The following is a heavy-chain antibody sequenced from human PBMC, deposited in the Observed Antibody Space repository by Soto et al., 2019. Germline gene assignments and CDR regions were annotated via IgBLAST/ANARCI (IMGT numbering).Heavy chain of an antibody. Sequence: QVQLVQSGAEVKKPGASVKVSCKASGYTFTDYYMHWVRQAPGQGLEWMGWIDPNSGATYYPQKFQGKVTMTRDTSISTAYMEVSRLTSDDTTVYYCERGPPPYDSSTCYCYYYYGMDVWGHWTTVTLSS. CDR3: ERGPPPYDSSTCYCYYYYGMDV. CDR2: IDPNSGAT. CDR1: GYTFTDYY. V-gene: IGHV1-2*02. J-gene: IGHJ6*02. D-gene: IGHD3-22*01.